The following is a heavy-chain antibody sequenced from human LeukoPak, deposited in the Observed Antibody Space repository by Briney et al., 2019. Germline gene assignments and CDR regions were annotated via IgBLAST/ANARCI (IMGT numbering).Heavy chain of an antibody. J-gene: IGHJ4*02. D-gene: IGHD3-22*01. CDR2: IIPIFGTA. V-gene: IGHV1-69*05. Sequence: SVKVSCKASGGTFSSYAISWVRQAPGQGLEWMGGIIPIFGTANYAQKFQGGVTITTAESTSTAHMELSSLRSEDTAVYYCARDRRVFTMIVVVLVDFDYWGQGTLVTVSS. CDR1: GGTFSSYA. CDR3: ARDRRVFTMIVVVLVDFDY.